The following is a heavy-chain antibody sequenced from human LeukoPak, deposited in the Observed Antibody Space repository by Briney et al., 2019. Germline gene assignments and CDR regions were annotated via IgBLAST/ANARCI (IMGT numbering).Heavy chain of an antibody. J-gene: IGHJ4*02. Sequence: SQTLSLTCTVSGGSMSSGGYYWSWIRQLPGKGLEWIGYIYYSGSTYYNPSLKSRVTISVDTSKNQFSLKLSSVTAADTAVYYCAAGQSRWYFDYWGQGTLVTVSS. CDR3: AAGQSRWYFDY. CDR1: GGSMSSGGYY. V-gene: IGHV4-31*03. CDR2: IYYSGST.